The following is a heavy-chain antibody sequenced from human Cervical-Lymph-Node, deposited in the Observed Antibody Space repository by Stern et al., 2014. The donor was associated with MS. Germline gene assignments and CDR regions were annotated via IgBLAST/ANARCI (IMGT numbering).Heavy chain of an antibody. CDR1: GFTFSSYS. J-gene: IGHJ4*02. CDR2: ISSSSSTI. CDR3: ARGRGATAHSTLYYFDY. Sequence: EVQLVESGGGLVQPGGSLRLSCAASGFTFSSYSMNWVRQAPGKGLEWVSYISSSSSTIYYADSVKGRFTISRDNAKNSLYLQMNSLRDEDTAVYYCARGRGATAHSTLYYFDYWGQGTLVTVSS. D-gene: IGHD1-26*01. V-gene: IGHV3-48*02.